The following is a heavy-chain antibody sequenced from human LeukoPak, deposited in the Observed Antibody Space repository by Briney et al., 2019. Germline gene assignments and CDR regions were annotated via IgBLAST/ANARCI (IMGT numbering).Heavy chain of an antibody. CDR3: ARGRHDITMIVVVMTSVSYYLDV. J-gene: IGHJ6*03. D-gene: IGHD3-22*01. Sequence: SETLSLTCAVYGGSFSGYHWTWIRQSPGKGLEWIGGINPSGSTYYNPSLKSRLTISVDTSKNQFSLKLRSVTAADTAVYYCARGRHDITMIVVVMTSVSYYLDVWGKGTTVTVS. CDR2: INPSGST. V-gene: IGHV4-34*01. CDR1: GGSFSGYH.